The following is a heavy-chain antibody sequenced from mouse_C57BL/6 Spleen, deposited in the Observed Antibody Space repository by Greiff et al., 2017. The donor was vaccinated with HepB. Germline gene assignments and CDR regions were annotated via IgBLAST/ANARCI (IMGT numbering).Heavy chain of an antibody. D-gene: IGHD1-1*01. J-gene: IGHJ3*01. V-gene: IGHV1-18*01. CDR3: ASSIYYYGSH. CDR2: INPNNGGT. CDR1: GYTFTDYN. Sequence: EVQLQQSGPELVKPGASVKIPCKASGYTFTDYNMDWVKQSHGKSLEWIGDINPNNGGTIYNQKFKGKATLTVDKSSSTAYMELRSLTSEDTAVYYCASSIYYYGSHWGQGTLVTVSA.